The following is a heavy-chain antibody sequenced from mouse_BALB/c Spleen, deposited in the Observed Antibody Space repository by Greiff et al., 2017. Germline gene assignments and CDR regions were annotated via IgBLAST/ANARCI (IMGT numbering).Heavy chain of an antibody. CDR1: GFSLTSYG. CDR2: IWSGGST. CDR3: ARERTYYRYDGAMDY. Sequence: QVQLKESGPGLVQPSQSLSITCTVSGFSLTSYGVHWVRQSPGKGLEWLGVIWSGGSTDYNAAFISRLSISKDNSKSQVFFKMNILQADDTAIYYCARERTYYRYDGAMDYWGQGTSVTVSS. J-gene: IGHJ4*01. V-gene: IGHV2-4-1*01. D-gene: IGHD2-14*01.